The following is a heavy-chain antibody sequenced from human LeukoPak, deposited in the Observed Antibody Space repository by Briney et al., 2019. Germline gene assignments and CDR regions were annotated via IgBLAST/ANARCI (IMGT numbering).Heavy chain of an antibody. CDR3: AREGDVVADVNWFDP. D-gene: IGHD2-2*01. CDR1: GYTFTGYY. V-gene: IGHV1-2*02. Sequence: ASVKVSCKASGYTFTGYYMHWVRQAPGQGPEWMGWINPNSGGTNYAQKFQGRVTMTRDTSISTAYMELSRLRSDDTAVYYCAREGDVVADVNWFDPWGQGTLVTVSS. CDR2: INPNSGGT. J-gene: IGHJ5*02.